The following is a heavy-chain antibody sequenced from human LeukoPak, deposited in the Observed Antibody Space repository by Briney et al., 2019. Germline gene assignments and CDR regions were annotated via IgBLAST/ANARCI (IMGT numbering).Heavy chain of an antibody. CDR2: IYTGGST. V-gene: IGHV4-61*02. Sequence: SSETLSLTCTVSGGSISSGSFYWSWIRQPAGRGLEWIGRIYTGGSTNYNPSLKSRVAISVDTSKNQFSLKLSSVTAADTAVYYCARDSGPYQLGSDYWGQGTLVTVSS. CDR3: ARDSGPYQLGSDY. J-gene: IGHJ4*02. CDR1: GGSISSGSFY. D-gene: IGHD2-2*01.